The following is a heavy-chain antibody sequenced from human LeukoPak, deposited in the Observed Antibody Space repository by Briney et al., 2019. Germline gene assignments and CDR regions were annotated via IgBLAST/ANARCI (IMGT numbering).Heavy chain of an antibody. D-gene: IGHD5-18*01. CDR1: GFTFSSYG. Sequence: PGGSLRLSCAASGFTFSSYGMHWVRQAPGKGLDWGAVISNDGSKKYYADSVKGRFTISRDNSKNTLSLQVSSLRTEDTAVYYCAKDRYSYAFEYSDSWGQGTLVTVSS. J-gene: IGHJ4*02. CDR3: AKDRYSYAFEYSDS. CDR2: ISNDGSKK. V-gene: IGHV3-30*18.